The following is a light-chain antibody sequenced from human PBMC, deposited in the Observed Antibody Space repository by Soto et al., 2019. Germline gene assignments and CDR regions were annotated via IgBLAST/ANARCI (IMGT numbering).Light chain of an antibody. V-gene: IGLV2-14*01. CDR2: DIT. Sequence: SALTQPASGSGSPGQSITISCTGTSSDVGAYIFVSWYQQYPGKAPKLMIYDITNRPSGVSNRFSGSKAGNTASLTISGLQAEDEADYYCVSFTTSKSYVFGTGTKVTVL. J-gene: IGLJ1*01. CDR1: SSDVGAYIF. CDR3: VSFTTSKSYV.